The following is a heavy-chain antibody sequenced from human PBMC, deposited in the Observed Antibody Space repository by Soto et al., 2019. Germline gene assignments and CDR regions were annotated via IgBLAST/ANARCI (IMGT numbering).Heavy chain of an antibody. CDR1: GFTFREAW. CDR3: VTAGPELYYYYYGMDV. CDR2: IKSKSDGETT. V-gene: IGHV3-15*01. D-gene: IGHD1-7*01. Sequence: GPLLLSCTASGFTFREAWMSWVRQAPGKGLEWVGRIKSKSDGETTDYAAPVKGRFTISRDDSEKTLHLQMNSLKAEDSAIYYCVTAGPELYYYYYGMDVWGQGTTVTVSS. J-gene: IGHJ6*02.